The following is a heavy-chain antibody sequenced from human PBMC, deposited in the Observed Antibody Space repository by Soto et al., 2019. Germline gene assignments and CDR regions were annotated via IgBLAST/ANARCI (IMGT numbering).Heavy chain of an antibody. Sequence: GGSLRLSCAASGFTFSSYEMNWVRQAPGKGLTWVSYISSSGSTIYYTDSVKGRFTISRDNAKNSLYLQMNSLRAEDTAVYYCARDLQNDFWSGYYYYYGMDVWGQGTTVTVSS. V-gene: IGHV3-48*03. J-gene: IGHJ6*02. CDR2: ISSSGSTI. CDR3: ARDLQNDFWSGYYYYYGMDV. CDR1: GFTFSSYE. D-gene: IGHD3-3*01.